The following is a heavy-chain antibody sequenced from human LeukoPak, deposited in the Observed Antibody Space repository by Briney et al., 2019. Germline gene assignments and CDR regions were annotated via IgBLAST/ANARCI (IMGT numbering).Heavy chain of an antibody. CDR2: ISGSGGST. V-gene: IGHV3-23*01. CDR3: AKDGDNLEWSTLYYYYGMDV. J-gene: IGHJ6*02. Sequence: PGGSLRLSCAASGFTFSSYAMSWVRQAPGKGLEWVSAISGSGGSTYYADSVKGRFTISRDNSKNTLYLQMNSLRAEDTAVYYCAKDGDNLEWSTLYYYYGMDVWGQGTTVTVSS. D-gene: IGHD3-3*01. CDR1: GFTFSSYA.